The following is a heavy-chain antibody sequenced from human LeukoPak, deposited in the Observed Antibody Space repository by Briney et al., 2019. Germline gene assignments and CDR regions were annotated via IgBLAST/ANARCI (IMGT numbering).Heavy chain of an antibody. CDR3: ATYRQVLLPFES. Sequence: GGSLRLSCAASGFTFSTFAMIWVRQPPGKGLEWVSSIFPRGGEIHYADSVRGRFTISRDNSKSTLSLQMNSLRAEDTAIYYCATYRQVLLPFESWGQGTLVTVSS. D-gene: IGHD2-8*02. CDR1: GFTFSTFA. V-gene: IGHV3-23*01. J-gene: IGHJ4*02. CDR2: IFPRGGEI.